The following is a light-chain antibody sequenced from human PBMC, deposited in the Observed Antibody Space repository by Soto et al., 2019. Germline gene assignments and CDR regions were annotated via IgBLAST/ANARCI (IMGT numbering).Light chain of an antibody. J-gene: IGKJ2*01. CDR3: QQTYSSPYT. CDR1: QNIRSS. V-gene: IGKV1-39*01. Sequence: DIRVTQSPSSLSASVGDRVSITCRTSQNIRSSLNWYQQKPGRAPDLLIYAASSLQSGVPSRFGGGGSGTEFTLVINSLQPEDLATYFCQQTYSSPYTFGQGTKMEIK. CDR2: AAS.